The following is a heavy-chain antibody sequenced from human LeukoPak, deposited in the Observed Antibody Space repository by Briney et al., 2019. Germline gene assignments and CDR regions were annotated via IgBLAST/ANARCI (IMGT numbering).Heavy chain of an antibody. CDR3: ARGRSGHGGLDY. V-gene: IGHV4-59*01. D-gene: IGHD3-10*01. Sequence: PSETLSLTCTVSGGSISSYYWSWIRQPPGKVLEWIGYIYYSGSTAYNPSLKSRLTISLDTSKNQFSLKLNSVTAADTAVYYCARGRSGHGGLDYWGQGTLVTVSS. CDR2: IYYSGST. CDR1: GGSISSYY. J-gene: IGHJ4*02.